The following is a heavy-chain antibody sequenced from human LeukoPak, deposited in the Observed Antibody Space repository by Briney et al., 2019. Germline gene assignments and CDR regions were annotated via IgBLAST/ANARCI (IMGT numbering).Heavy chain of an antibody. CDR1: GGSTTSGGYY. CDR2: IYYNGNT. Sequence: SETLSLTCSVSGGSTTSGGYYWSWVRQRPGKGLEWIGYIYYNGNTYYIPSLKSRLTISLDTSKNQFSLKMSSVTAADTAVYYCARDPNLRYDWFDPWGQGTLVTVSS. D-gene: IGHD4-17*01. V-gene: IGHV4-31*03. CDR3: ARDPNLRYDWFDP. J-gene: IGHJ5*02.